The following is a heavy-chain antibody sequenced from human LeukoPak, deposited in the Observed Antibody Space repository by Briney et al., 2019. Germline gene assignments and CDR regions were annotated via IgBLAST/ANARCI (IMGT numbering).Heavy chain of an antibody. Sequence: SETLSLTCAVYGGSFSGYYWSWIRQPPGKGLEWIGEINHSGSTNYNPSLKSRVTISVDTSKNQFSLKLSSVTAADTAVYYCAPHPDLNWFDPWAREPWSPSPQ. CDR2: INHSGST. CDR1: GGSFSGYY. J-gene: IGHJ5*02. CDR3: APHPDLNWFDP. V-gene: IGHV4-34*01.